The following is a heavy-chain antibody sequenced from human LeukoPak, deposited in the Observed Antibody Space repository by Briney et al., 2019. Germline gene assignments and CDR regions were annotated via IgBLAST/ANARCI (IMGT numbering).Heavy chain of an antibody. CDR3: AKDSYYYDSSGYSYYFDY. Sequence: GGSLRLSCAASGSTFSSYDMHWVRQATGKGLEWVSAIGTAGDTYYPDSVKGRFTISRDNSKNTLYLQMNSLRAEDTAVYYCAKDSYYYDSSGYSYYFDYWGQGTLVTVSS. CDR2: IGTAGDT. J-gene: IGHJ4*02. V-gene: IGHV3-13*01. D-gene: IGHD3-22*01. CDR1: GSTFSSYD.